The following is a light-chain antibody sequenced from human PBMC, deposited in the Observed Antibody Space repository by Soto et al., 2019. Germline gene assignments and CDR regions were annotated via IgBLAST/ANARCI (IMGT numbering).Light chain of an antibody. CDR1: SSDVGGYNY. J-gene: IGLJ2*01. CDR3: SSYTSSSKV. Sequence: QSALTQPASVSGSPGQSITTSCTGTSSDVGGYNYVSWYQQHPGKAPKLMIYDVSNRPSGVSNRLSGSKSGNTASLTISGLQAEDEADYYCSSYTSSSKVFGGGTKLTVL. V-gene: IGLV2-14*01. CDR2: DVS.